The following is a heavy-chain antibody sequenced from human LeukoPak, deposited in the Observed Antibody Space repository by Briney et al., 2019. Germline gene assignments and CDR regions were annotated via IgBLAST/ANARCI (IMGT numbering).Heavy chain of an antibody. Sequence: GESLKISCKASGYTFNKFWIGWVRQMPGKGLEWVSVIYSGGGTSYADSVKGRFTISRDNSKNTLYLQMNSLRAEDTAVYYCVRDFGFASKNPLDMWGQGTMVTVSS. CDR3: VRDFGFASKNPLDM. J-gene: IGHJ3*02. CDR2: IYSGGGT. V-gene: IGHV3-53*01. CDR1: GYTFNKFW. D-gene: IGHD3-10*01.